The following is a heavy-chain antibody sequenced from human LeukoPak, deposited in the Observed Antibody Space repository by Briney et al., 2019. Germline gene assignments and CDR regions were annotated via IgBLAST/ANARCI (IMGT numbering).Heavy chain of an antibody. J-gene: IGHJ4*02. CDR2: INPNSGGT. CDR3: ARGRSHYDSSGYHETGFDY. CDR1: GYTFTGYY. Sequence: AASVKVSCKASGYTFTGYYMHWVRQAPGQGLEWMGWINPNSGGTNYAQKFQGRVTMTRDTSISTAYMELSRLRSDDTAVYFCARGRSHYDSSGYHETGFDYWGQGTLVTVSS. D-gene: IGHD3-22*01. V-gene: IGHV1-2*02.